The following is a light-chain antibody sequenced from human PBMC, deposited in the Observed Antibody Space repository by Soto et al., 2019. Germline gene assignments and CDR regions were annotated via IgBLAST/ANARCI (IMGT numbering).Light chain of an antibody. CDR3: QQYNDWPPLT. V-gene: IGKV3-20*01. J-gene: IGKJ4*01. CDR2: GAS. Sequence: EILLTQSPGTLSLSPGERATFFCRSSQSVSRSYLAWYQHKPGQAPMLLIYGASNRATGIPDRFSGSGSGTDFTLTISSLQSDDFGVYYCQQYNDWPPLTFGGGTKVEIK. CDR1: QSVSRSY.